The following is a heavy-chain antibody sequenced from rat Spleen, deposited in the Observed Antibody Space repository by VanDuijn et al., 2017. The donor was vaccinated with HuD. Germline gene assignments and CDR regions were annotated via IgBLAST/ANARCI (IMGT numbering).Heavy chain of an antibody. CDR2: ILYDGSGT. V-gene: IGHV5-17*01. D-gene: IGHD1-7*01. J-gene: IGHJ2*01. CDR3: AVAGYGY. Sequence: EVQLVESGGKLVQPGNSLKLSCAASGFTFSDYAMAWVRQSPKKGLEWVATILYDGSGTYYRDSVKGRFTISRENAISTLYLQMDSLRSEDTATYYCAVAGYGYWGQGVMVTVSS. CDR1: GFTFSDYA.